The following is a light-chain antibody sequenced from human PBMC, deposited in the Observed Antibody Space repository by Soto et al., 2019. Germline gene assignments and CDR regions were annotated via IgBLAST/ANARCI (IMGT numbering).Light chain of an antibody. CDR2: DVR. CDR3: SSYTSSSTLV. Sequence: QSVLNQPASVSGSPGQSITISCTGTSSDVGGYNYVSWYQQHPGKAPKLMIYDVRNRPSGVSNRFSGSKSGNTASLTISGLQPEDEADYYCSSYTSSSTLVFGTGTKVTVL. J-gene: IGLJ1*01. V-gene: IGLV2-14*01. CDR1: SSDVGGYNY.